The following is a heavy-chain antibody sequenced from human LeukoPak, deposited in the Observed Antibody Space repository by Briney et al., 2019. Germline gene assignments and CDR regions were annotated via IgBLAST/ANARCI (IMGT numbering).Heavy chain of an antibody. CDR3: ARGEIYFDY. D-gene: IGHD1-26*01. J-gene: IGHJ4*02. CDR2: ISSSTSTI. V-gene: IGHV3-48*02. Sequence: GGSLRLSCGASGFTFSAYNMVWVRQTPGRGLEWLSFISSSTSTIYYADSVKGRFTISRDNAKNSLYLQMNSLRDEDTAVYYCARGEIYFDYWGQGTLVTASS. CDR1: GFTFSAYN.